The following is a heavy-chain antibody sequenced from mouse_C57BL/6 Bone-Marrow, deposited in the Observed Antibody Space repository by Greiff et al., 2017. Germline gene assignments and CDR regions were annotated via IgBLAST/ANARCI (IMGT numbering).Heavy chain of an antibody. CDR2: ISPGSGST. Sequence: QVQLQQPGAELVKPGASVKMSCKASGYTFTSYWITWVKQRPGQGLEWIGDISPGSGSTNYNEKFKSKATLTVDTSSSTAYMQLSSLTSEDSAVYYCARRLTGYYYAMDYWGQGTSVTVSS. CDR3: ARRLTGYYYAMDY. D-gene: IGHD4-1*01. J-gene: IGHJ4*01. V-gene: IGHV1-55*01. CDR1: GYTFTSYW.